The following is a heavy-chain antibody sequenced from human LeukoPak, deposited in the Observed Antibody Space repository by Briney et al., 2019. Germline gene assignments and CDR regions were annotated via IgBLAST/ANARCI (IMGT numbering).Heavy chain of an antibody. D-gene: IGHD5-18*01. V-gene: IGHV3-53*01. CDR2: IYSGGST. CDR1: GFTVRSNY. J-gene: IGHJ4*02. Sequence: GGSLRLSCAASGFTVRSNYMNWVRQAQGKGLEWVSVIYSGGSTNYANSLKGRFTISRDNSKNTLYLQMNSLRAEDTAVYYCIYGYTLDFWGQGTLVTVSS. CDR3: IYGYTLDF.